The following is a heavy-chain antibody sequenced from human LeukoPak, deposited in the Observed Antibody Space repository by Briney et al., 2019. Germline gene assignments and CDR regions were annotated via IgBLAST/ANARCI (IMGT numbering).Heavy chain of an antibody. Sequence: SETLSLTCAVYGGSFSGYYWSWIRQPPGKGLEWIGEINHSGSTNYNPSLKSRVTISVDTSKNQFSLKLSSVTAADTAVYYCARQDSSGFHYWGQGTLVTVSS. CDR1: GGSFSGYY. J-gene: IGHJ4*02. V-gene: IGHV4-34*01. CDR3: ARQDSSGFHY. CDR2: INHSGST. D-gene: IGHD3-22*01.